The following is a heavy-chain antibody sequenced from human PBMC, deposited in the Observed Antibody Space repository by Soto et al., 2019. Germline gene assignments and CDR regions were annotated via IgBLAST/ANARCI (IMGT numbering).Heavy chain of an antibody. J-gene: IGHJ4*02. CDR1: GDSISSSAW. CDR3: ARDYAGITGTTLV. Sequence: QVQLQESGPGLVKPSGTLSLTCAVSGDSISSSAWWTWVRQPPGKGLEWIGEIHHSGGPNYNPSLKSPVTISIDKPKIQFSLKLSPVTAADTAVYYCARDYAGITGTTLVWGQGLLVTVSS. CDR2: IHHSGGP. D-gene: IGHD1-20*01. V-gene: IGHV4-4*02.